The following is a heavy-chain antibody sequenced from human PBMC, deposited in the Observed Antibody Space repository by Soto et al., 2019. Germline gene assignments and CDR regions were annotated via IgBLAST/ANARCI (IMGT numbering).Heavy chain of an antibody. CDR1: GFTFSSYS. D-gene: IGHD1-26*01. CDR3: ARDQGWELLAAKDYYYYGMDV. V-gene: IGHV3-48*02. J-gene: IGHJ6*02. Sequence: GGSLRLSCAASGFTFSSYSMNLVRQAPGKGLEWVSYISSSSSTIYYADSVKGRFTISRDNAKNSLYLQMNSLRDEDTAVYYCARDQGWELLAAKDYYYYGMDVWGQGTTVTVSX. CDR2: ISSSSSTI.